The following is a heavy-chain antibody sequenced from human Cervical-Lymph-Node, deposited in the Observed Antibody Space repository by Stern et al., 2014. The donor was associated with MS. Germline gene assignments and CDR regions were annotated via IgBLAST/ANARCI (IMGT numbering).Heavy chain of an antibody. CDR1: GYTFTSYW. Sequence: VQLVQSGPEVKRPGESLKISCQASGYTFTSYWIGWVRQMPGKGREWIAIIFPGGSDIRSSPSFQGQVTISADKSSSTAYLQWNNLKASDTAIYYCARQRYFDYWGQGTLVTVSS. V-gene: IGHV5-51*01. CDR3: ARQRYFDY. J-gene: IGHJ4*02. CDR2: IFPGGSDI.